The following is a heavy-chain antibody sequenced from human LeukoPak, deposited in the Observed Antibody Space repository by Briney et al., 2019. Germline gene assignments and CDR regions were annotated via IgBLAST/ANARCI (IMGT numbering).Heavy chain of an antibody. CDR2: IVSNGGNT. D-gene: IGHD3-3*01. CDR1: GLTFSSHA. J-gene: IGHJ4*02. V-gene: IGHV3-64*02. Sequence: GGSLRLSCAASGLTFSSHAMHWVRQAPGKGLEYVSAIVSNGGNTYYADSMRGRFTISRDNSKDTVYLQMGSLRPEDTAVYYCARGGYYAATDIWGQGALVTVSS. CDR3: ARGGYYAATDI.